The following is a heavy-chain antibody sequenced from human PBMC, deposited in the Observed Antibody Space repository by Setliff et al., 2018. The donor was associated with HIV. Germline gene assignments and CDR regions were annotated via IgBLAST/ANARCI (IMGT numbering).Heavy chain of an antibody. V-gene: IGHV3-7*01. J-gene: IGHJ4*02. CDR1: GFTFSTYW. D-gene: IGHD3-10*01. CDR3: ARPGRSNYWDSFDY. Sequence: PGGSLRLSCAASGFTFSTYWMSWVRQAPGKGLEWVANINQYGSEKYYVDSVKGRSTISRDNAKKSLDLQMNSLRVDDTAVYYCARPGRSNYWDSFDYWGQGILVTVSS. CDR2: INQYGSEK.